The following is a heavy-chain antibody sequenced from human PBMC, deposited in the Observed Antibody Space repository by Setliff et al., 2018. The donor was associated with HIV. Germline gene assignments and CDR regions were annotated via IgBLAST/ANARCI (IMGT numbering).Heavy chain of an antibody. V-gene: IGHV4-34*01. D-gene: IGHD3-10*02. CDR1: GGSFSDGY. CDR2: IDHGGRT. J-gene: IGHJ5*02. CDR3: ARCSGRFGAVTWFDP. Sequence: PSETLSLTCAVYGGSFSDGYWSWIRQPPGRGMEWIGDIDHGGRTNYNPSLKSRVTMAVDASKSQISLNLTSVTAADTAVYYCARCSGRFGAVTWFDPWGHGMLVTVSS.